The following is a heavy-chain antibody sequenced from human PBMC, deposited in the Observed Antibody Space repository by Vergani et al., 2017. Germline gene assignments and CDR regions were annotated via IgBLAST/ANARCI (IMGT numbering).Heavy chain of an antibody. V-gene: IGHV4-59*01. CDR1: GGSISSYY. Sequence: QVQLQESGPGLVKPSETLSLTCTVSGGSISSYYWSWIRQPPGKGLEWIGYIYYSGSTNYNPSLKSRVTISVDTSKNQFSLKLSSVTAADTAVYYCARSRVGVAIPHLFDYWGHGTLVTVSS. CDR2: IYYSGST. D-gene: IGHD3-3*01. J-gene: IGHJ4*01. CDR3: ARSRVGVAIPHLFDY.